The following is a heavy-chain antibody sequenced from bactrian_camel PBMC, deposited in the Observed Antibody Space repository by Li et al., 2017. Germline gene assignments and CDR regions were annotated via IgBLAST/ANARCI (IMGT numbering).Heavy chain of an antibody. V-gene: IGHV3S53*01. D-gene: IGHD4*01. CDR3: RADAMEDDYTDAEIPRCGH. J-gene: IGHJ4*01. CDR2: VRSDLTA. Sequence: QVQLVESGGGSVQAGVSLELSCTGPSYIFINCQMGWYRQVSGKDRELVARVRSDLTATYADSVKGRFTVSEDDSASRPTLLMNNLDIDDTAMYYCRADAMEDDYTDAEIPRCGHWGQGTQVTVS. CDR1: SYIFINCQ.